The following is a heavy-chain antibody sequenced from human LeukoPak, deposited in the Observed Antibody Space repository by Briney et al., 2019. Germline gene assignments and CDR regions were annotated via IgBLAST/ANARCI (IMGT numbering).Heavy chain of an antibody. CDR1: GGTFSSYA. CDR3: ARVRITMVKRVNYYYYMDV. Sequence: SVKVSCKASGGTFSSYAISWVRQAPGQGLEWMGGIIPIFGTANYAQKFQGRVTITTDESTSTAYMELSSLRSEDTAVYYCARVRITMVKRVNYYYYMDVWGKGTTVTVSS. J-gene: IGHJ6*03. D-gene: IGHD3-10*01. V-gene: IGHV1-69*05. CDR2: IIPIFGTA.